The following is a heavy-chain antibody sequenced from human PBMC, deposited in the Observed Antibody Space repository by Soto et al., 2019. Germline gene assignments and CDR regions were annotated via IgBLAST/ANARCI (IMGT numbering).Heavy chain of an antibody. D-gene: IGHD1-26*01. CDR1: GGSFSAYI. Sequence: PSETLSLTCAVYGGSFSAYIWTWIRQTPGKGLQWIGQINHSGSANYNPSLKSRVTISVHTSSSQFSLELSSVTAADTAVYYCARGLISGSHYSGGWYYFDSWGQGTQVTVSS. CDR2: INHSGSA. CDR3: ARGLISGSHYSGGWYYFDS. J-gene: IGHJ4*02. V-gene: IGHV4-34*01.